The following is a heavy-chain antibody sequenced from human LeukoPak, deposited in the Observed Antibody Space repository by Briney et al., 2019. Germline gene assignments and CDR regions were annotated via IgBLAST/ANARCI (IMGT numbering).Heavy chain of an antibody. CDR1: GDSIRSDIYY. J-gene: IGHJ5*01. V-gene: IGHV4-39*07. Sequence: TSETLSLTCTVSGDSIRSDIYYWAWIRQPPGKGLEWIGGISSSGATHYHPSMKSRVTISVDTSKNQFSLKLSSVTAADTAVYNCARVGGSAYPSTGFDFWGQGTLVTVSS. CDR3: ARVGGSAYPSTGFDF. CDR2: ISSSGAT. D-gene: IGHD3-16*01.